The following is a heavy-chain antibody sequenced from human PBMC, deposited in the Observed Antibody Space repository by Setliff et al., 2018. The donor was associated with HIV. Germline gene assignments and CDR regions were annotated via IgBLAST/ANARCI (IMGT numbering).Heavy chain of an antibody. J-gene: IGHJ4*02. CDR3: ARLGRAIDDGGSSLRLDF. V-gene: IGHV4-4*09. CDR1: DDSFSNYD. D-gene: IGHD2-21*01. Sequence: KTSETLSLTCVVSDDSFSNYDWTWIRQSPGKALEWIGYISSSGTTNYNPSLRSRVTISMETSNTRFSLWLRSATAADTATYFCARLGRAIDDGGSSLRLDFWGQGMLVTVPQ. CDR2: ISSSGTT.